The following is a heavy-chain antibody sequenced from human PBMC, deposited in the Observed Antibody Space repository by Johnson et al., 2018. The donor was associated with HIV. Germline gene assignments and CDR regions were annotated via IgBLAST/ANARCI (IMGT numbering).Heavy chain of an antibody. V-gene: IGHV3-9*01. Sequence: VQLVESGGGLVQPGRSLRLSCAASAFPFDDHALHWVRQTPGKGLQRFPIILKGRFTISRDNSMNTLYLQMNSLRAEDTAVYYCAKGPNGQLDDAFHIWGQGTMVTVSS. CDR3: AKGPNGQLDDAFHI. D-gene: IGHD6-6*01. J-gene: IGHJ3*02. CDR1: AFPFDDHA. CDR2: I.